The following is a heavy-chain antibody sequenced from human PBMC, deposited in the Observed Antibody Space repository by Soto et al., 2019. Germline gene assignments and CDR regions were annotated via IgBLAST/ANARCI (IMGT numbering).Heavy chain of an antibody. Sequence: CLTCAVSGGSISGSYYYWGWLRQSPGRGPEWIGSVFYTGFTSYNPSLESRVSVSVDTSKNQFSLKVSAVTAADTAVYYCASSQKGYNWNYFDHWGQGALVTVSS. CDR2: VFYTGFT. D-gene: IGHD1-20*01. J-gene: IGHJ4*02. CDR1: GGSISGSYYY. V-gene: IGHV4-39*01. CDR3: ASSQKGYNWNYFDH.